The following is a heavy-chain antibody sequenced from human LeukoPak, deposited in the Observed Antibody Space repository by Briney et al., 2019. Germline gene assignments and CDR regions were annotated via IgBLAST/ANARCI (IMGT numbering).Heavy chain of an antibody. Sequence: GGSLRLSCAASGFTFSSYWMSWVRQAPGKGLEWVANIKQDGSEKYYVDSVKGRSTISRDNAKNSLYLQMNSLRAEDTAVYYCARDYYDSSGYYYSRYFDYWGQGTLVTVSS. D-gene: IGHD3-22*01. CDR2: IKQDGSEK. CDR3: ARDYYDSSGYYYSRYFDY. V-gene: IGHV3-7*01. J-gene: IGHJ4*02. CDR1: GFTFSSYW.